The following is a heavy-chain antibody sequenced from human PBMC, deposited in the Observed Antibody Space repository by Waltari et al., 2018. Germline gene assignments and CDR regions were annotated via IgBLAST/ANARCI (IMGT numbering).Heavy chain of an antibody. Sequence: QVQLRESGPGLVKPSETLDLTCSVSGASINTPNYQWRWIRQPPGKGLDWIGSISYNGGTYYDPSLKSRVVIFTDMSRNRFSLRLSSVTAADAAVYYCAREVNGELRESLSSDFYGLDVWGQGTTVVVSS. J-gene: IGHJ6*02. D-gene: IGHD1-26*01. CDR1: GASINTPNYQ. V-gene: IGHV4-39*07. CDR2: ISYNGGT. CDR3: AREVNGELRESLSSDFYGLDV.